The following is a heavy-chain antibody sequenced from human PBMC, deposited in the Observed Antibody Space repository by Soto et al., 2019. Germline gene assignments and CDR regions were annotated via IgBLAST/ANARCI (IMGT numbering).Heavy chain of an antibody. CDR2: VYYGGAIFYSGNI. CDR3: VRYDSINMKTYSPEGFPI. V-gene: IGHV4-39*01. CDR1: GDSISSSNSH. J-gene: IGHJ3*02. Sequence: ASETLSLTCTVSGDSISSSNSHWGWTRQPPGKGLEYIGSVYYGGAIFYSGNIYYNPSLKSRVTISVDTSKNQFSLRLSSVTAADTGVYYCVRYDSINMKTYSPEGFPIWGQGTMVTVSS. D-gene: IGHD3-3*02.